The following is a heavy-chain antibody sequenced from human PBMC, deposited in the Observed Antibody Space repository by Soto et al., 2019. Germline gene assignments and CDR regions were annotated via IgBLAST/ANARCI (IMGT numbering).Heavy chain of an antibody. V-gene: IGHV3-33*08. J-gene: IGHJ4*02. D-gene: IGHD2-2*01. Sequence: GGSLRLSCAASGFTFSTHGMHWVRQAPGKGLEWVAVIWYDGSNKYYADSVKGRFTISRDNAKNSLYLQMNGLRAEDTAVYYCARGRYCISTSCYLDYWGQGTLVTVSS. CDR2: IWYDGSNK. CDR1: GFTFSTHG. CDR3: ARGRYCISTSCYLDY.